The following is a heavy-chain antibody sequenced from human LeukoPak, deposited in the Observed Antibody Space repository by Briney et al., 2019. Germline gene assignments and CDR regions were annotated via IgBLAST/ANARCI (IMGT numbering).Heavy chain of an antibody. V-gene: IGHV3-43*02. D-gene: IGHD3-16*01. J-gene: IGHJ4*02. CDR3: ANFLGGEDYFDY. CDR1: GFTFDDYA. CDR2: ISGDGGST. Sequence: GGSLRLSCAASGFTFDDYAMHWVRQAPGKGLEWVSLISGDGGSTYYADSVKGRFTISRANSKNSLYLQMNSLRTEDTALYYCANFLGGEDYFDYWGQGTLVTVSS.